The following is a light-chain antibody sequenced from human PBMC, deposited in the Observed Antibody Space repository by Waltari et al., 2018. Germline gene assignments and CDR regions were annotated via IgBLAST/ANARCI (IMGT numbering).Light chain of an antibody. CDR3: CSYAGSNTQV. CDR2: DVS. CDR1: SSDVGGYNY. V-gene: IGLV2-11*01. J-gene: IGLJ3*02. Sequence: QSALTQPRSVSGSPGQSVTLSCTGTSSDVGGYNYVSWYQQHPSKAPKLMIYDVSKRPSGVPDRFSGSKSGNTASLTISGLQAEDEADYYCCSYAGSNTQVFGGGTKLTVL.